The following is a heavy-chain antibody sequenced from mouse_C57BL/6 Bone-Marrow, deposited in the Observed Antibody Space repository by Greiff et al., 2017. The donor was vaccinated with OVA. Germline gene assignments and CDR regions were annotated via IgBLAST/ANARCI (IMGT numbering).Heavy chain of an antibody. CDR1: GFSFNTYA. D-gene: IGHD1-1*01. J-gene: IGHJ3*01. CDR2: IRSKSNNYAT. Sequence: EVHLVESGGGLVQPKGSLKLSCAASGFSFNTYAMNWVRQAPGKGLEWVARIRSKSNNYATYYADSVKDRFTISRDDSESMLYLQMNNLKTEDTAMYYCVRHHGSSSWFAYWGQGTLVTVSA. V-gene: IGHV10-1*01. CDR3: VRHHGSSSWFAY.